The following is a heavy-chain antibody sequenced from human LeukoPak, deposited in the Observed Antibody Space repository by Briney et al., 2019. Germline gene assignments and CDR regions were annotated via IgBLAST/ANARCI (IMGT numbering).Heavy chain of an antibody. CDR1: GGTFSSYA. CDR2: IIPKFGAA. CDR3: AAGFYDFWSETDYYYYMDV. D-gene: IGHD3-3*01. Sequence: ASVKVSCKAPGGTFSSYAISWVRQAPGQGLEWVGGIIPKFGAANYAQKFQGRVTITTDESTSTAYMELSRLRSEDTAIFYCAAGFYDFWSETDYYYYMDVWGKGTTVTVSS. J-gene: IGHJ6*03. V-gene: IGHV1-69*05.